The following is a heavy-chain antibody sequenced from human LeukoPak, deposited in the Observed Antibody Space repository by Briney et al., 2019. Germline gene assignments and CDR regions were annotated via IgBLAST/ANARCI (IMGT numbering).Heavy chain of an antibody. CDR2: INLNSGGT. CDR1: GYTFTGYY. J-gene: IGHJ5*02. CDR3: ARDEGGIPVASTFSWFDP. D-gene: IGHD6-19*01. V-gene: IGHV1-2*02. Sequence: ASVKVSCKASGYTFTGYYMHWGRQAPGQGLEWMGWINLNSGGTIYAQKFQSRVTMTRDTSIGPAYMELSRLRSHDTDVYYCARDEGGIPVASTFSWFDPWAEGTLVSVS.